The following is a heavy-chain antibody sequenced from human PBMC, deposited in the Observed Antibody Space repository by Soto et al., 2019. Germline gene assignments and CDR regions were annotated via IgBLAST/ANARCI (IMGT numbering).Heavy chain of an antibody. V-gene: IGHV3-30*18. Sequence: PGGSLRLSCAASGFNFNDYGIHWVRQAPGKGLEWVAVISYDGENQYYEASVKGRFTISRDNSKNTLYLYMRSLRAEDTAVYYCAKSYYDFWSAYQASHYYGMDVWGQGTTVTAP. D-gene: IGHD3-3*01. CDR2: ISYDGENQ. J-gene: IGHJ6*02. CDR3: AKSYYDFWSAYQASHYYGMDV. CDR1: GFNFNDYG.